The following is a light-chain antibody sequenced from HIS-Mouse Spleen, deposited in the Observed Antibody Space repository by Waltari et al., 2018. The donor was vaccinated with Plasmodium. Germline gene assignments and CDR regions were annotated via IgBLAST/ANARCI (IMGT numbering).Light chain of an antibody. CDR1: QSVSSY. CDR3: QQRSNWPRVLT. CDR2: DAS. V-gene: IGKV3-11*01. Sequence: EIVLTQSPATLSLSPGERPTLPCRASQSVSSYLTWYKQKPGQAPRLLIYDASNRAPGIPARFSGSGSGTDFTLTISSLEPEDFAVYYCQQRSNWPRVLTFGGGTKVEIK. J-gene: IGKJ4*01.